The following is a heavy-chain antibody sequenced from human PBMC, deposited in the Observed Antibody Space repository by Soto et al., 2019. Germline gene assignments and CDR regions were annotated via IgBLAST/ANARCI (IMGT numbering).Heavy chain of an antibody. CDR1: GFTFSSYW. CDR3: ARGKDRGSYFLDS. D-gene: IGHD3-16*01. J-gene: IGHJ4*02. CDR2: ISSDGSST. V-gene: IGHV3-74*01. Sequence: GGSLRLSCAASGFTFSSYWMHWVRQAPGKGLVCVSRISSDGSSTTYADSVRGRFTISRDNAKNTLSLQMNSLRAEDTAVYYCARGKDRGSYFLDSWGQGTLVTVSS.